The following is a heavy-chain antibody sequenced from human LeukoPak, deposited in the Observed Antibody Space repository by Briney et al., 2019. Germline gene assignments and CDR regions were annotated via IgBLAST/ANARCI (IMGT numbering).Heavy chain of an antibody. V-gene: IGHV4-61*02. CDR2: IYTSGRT. Sequence: SETLSLTCTVSGGSISSGSYYWSLIRQPAGKGLEWIGRIYTSGRTNYNPSLKSRLTTSVDTSKNQFSLKLSSVTAADTAVYYCARITCGGDCRAHYYHYYMDVWGKGTRVTISS. J-gene: IGHJ6*03. CDR3: ARITCGGDCRAHYYHYYMDV. CDR1: GGSISSGSYY. D-gene: IGHD2-21*02.